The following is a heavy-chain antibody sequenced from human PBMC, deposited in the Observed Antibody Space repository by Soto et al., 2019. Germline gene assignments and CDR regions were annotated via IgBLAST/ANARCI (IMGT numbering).Heavy chain of an antibody. D-gene: IGHD3-22*01. V-gene: IGHV3-33*01. Sequence: QVQLVESGGGVVQPGRSLRLSCAASGFTFRRFGMHWVRQVPGKGLEWVALIWYHGKNEDYADSVKGRFTISRDNSKNTLYLHMNSLRAEDTAVYYCARRGDSSGYFPNSYDMWGQGTMVTVSS. CDR3: ARRGDSSGYFPNSYDM. CDR2: IWYHGKNE. J-gene: IGHJ3*02. CDR1: GFTFRRFG.